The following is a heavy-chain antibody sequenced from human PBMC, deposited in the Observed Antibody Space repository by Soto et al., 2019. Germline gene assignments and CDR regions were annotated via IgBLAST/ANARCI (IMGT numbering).Heavy chain of an antibody. J-gene: IGHJ4*02. CDR1: GLTFSSYA. Sequence: QVQLVESGGGVVQPGRSLRLSCAASGLTFSSYAMHWGRRAPGKGLEWVAAVSHDGKSGFYADSVSGRFTVSRDNSNNLVYLQMDRLRPEDTALFYCARLDKFNGGWSWGQGTAVTVSS. CDR2: VSHDGKSG. CDR3: ARLDKFNGGWS. V-gene: IGHV3-30*14. D-gene: IGHD6-19*01.